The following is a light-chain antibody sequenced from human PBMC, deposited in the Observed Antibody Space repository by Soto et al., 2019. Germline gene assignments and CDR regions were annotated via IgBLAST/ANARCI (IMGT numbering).Light chain of an antibody. CDR2: GAS. CDR3: QQYGSSPRT. V-gene: IGKV3-20*01. Sequence: EIVMTQSPATLSVSPGERATLSCRASQSVGNNYLAWYQQKPGQAPRLLIYGASTRATGIPVRFSGSGSGTDFTLTISRLEPEDFAVYYCQQYGSSPRTFGRGTKVDIK. CDR1: QSVGNNY. J-gene: IGKJ1*01.